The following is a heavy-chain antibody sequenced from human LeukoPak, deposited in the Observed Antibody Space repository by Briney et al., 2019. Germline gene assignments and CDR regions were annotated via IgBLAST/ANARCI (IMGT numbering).Heavy chain of an antibody. D-gene: IGHD3-22*01. CDR1: GFTFSSYG. Sequence: PGRSLRLSCAASGFTFSSYGMHWVRQAPGKGLEWVAVIWYDGSNKYYADSVKGRFTISRDNSKNTLYLQMNSLRAEDTAVYYCATPYYDSSGYYPFDYWGQGTLVTVSS. J-gene: IGHJ4*02. V-gene: IGHV3-33*01. CDR3: ATPYYDSSGYYPFDY. CDR2: IWYDGSNK.